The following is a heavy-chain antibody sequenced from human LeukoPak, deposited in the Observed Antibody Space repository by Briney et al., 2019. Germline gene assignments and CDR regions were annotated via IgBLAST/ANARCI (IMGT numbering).Heavy chain of an antibody. Sequence: PSETLPLTCAVYGGSFSGYYWSWIRQPPGKGLEWIGYIYYSGSTNYNPSLKSRVTISVDTSKNQFSLKLSSVTAADTAVYYCARGGSSWYVNYYYYGMDVWGQGTTVTVSS. CDR3: ARGGSSWYVNYYYYGMDV. D-gene: IGHD6-13*01. CDR1: GGSFSGYY. V-gene: IGHV4-59*01. CDR2: IYYSGST. J-gene: IGHJ6*02.